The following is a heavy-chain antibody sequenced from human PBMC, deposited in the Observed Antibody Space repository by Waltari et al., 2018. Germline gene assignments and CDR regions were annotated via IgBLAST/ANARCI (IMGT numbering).Heavy chain of an antibody. V-gene: IGHV4-39*07. CDR1: GGSISSSSYY. CDR2: IYFSGSP. Sequence: QLQLQASGPGLVKPSETLSLTCTVSGGSISSSSYYLGWIRQPPGKGLEWIGSIYFSGSPVYNPSIKSLVTISVDTAKLQFCHKLSCVSGGDTAVYYCARPVVSRCYYDGFWCQGTPFTVSS. J-gene: IGHJ4*02. D-gene: IGHD3-22*01. CDR3: ARPVVSRCYYDGF.